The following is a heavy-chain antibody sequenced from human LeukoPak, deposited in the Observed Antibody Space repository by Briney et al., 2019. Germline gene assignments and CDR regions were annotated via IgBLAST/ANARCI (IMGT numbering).Heavy chain of an antibody. J-gene: IGHJ4*02. D-gene: IGHD6-19*01. CDR3: ARLPGFSNGWYFIDY. CDR2: INHSGST. CDR1: GGSFSGYY. Sequence: SETLSLTCAVYGGSFSGYYWSWIRQPPGKGLEWIGEINHSGSTNYNPSLKSRVTISVDTSKNQFSLKLSSVTAADTAVYYCARLPGFSNGWYFIDYWGQGTLATVSS. V-gene: IGHV4-34*01.